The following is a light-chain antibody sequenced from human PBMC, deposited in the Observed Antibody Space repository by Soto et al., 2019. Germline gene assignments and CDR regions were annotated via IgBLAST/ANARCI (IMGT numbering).Light chain of an antibody. V-gene: IGKV1-39*01. CDR1: HDITNY. CDR2: AAS. Sequence: DIQMTQSPSSLSASVGDRVTITCQASHDITNYLNWYQHKPGQAPNLLIYAASTLQAGVPSRFRGSGSGTDFTLTISSLQPEDFATYFCQQSNSSPPTFGGGTKVDIK. CDR3: QQSNSSPPT. J-gene: IGKJ4*01.